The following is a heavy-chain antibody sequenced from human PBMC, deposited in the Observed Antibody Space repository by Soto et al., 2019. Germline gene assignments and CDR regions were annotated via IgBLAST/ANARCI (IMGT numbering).Heavy chain of an antibody. CDR3: ARGSRWLRLGFN. CDR2: IYYSGST. CDR1: GGSVSSGSYY. Sequence: SETLSLTCTVSGGSVSSGSYYWSWIRQPPGKGLEWIGYIYYSGSTNYNPSLKSRVTISVDTSKNQFSLKLSSVTAADTAVYYCARGSRWLRLGFNWGQGTLVTVSS. V-gene: IGHV4-61*01. D-gene: IGHD5-12*01. J-gene: IGHJ4*02.